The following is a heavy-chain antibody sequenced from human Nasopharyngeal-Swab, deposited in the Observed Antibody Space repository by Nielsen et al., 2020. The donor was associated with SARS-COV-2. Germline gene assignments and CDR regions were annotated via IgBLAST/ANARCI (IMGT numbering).Heavy chain of an antibody. CDR2: ISYEGSIR. J-gene: IGHJ4*02. D-gene: IGHD3-3*02. V-gene: IGHV3-30*18. Sequence: GESLKTSCAASGFTFNYFGMHWVRQAPGKGLEWVSFISYEGSIRNYIDSVKGRFTVSRDSSKNTVYLQMNSLRPDDTAVYFCAKSMAFFQLSGTYNLDFWGQGTLVTVSS. CDR3: AKSMAFFQLSGTYNLDF. CDR1: GFTFNYFG.